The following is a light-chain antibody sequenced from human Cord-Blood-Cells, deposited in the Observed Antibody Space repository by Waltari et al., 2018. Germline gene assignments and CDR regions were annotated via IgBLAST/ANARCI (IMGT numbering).Light chain of an antibody. Sequence: QSALTQPASVSGSPGQSITISCTGTSSDVGGYNYVSWYQQHPGKAPKLMIYDVSKWPSGVPDRFSGSKSGNTASLTISGLQAEDEADYYCCSYAGSYTVVFGGGTKLTVL. V-gene: IGLV2-11*01. CDR2: DVS. CDR1: SSDVGGYNY. CDR3: CSYAGSYTVV. J-gene: IGLJ2*01.